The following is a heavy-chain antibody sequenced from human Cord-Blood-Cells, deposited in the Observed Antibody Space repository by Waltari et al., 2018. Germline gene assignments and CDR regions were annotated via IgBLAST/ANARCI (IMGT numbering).Heavy chain of an antibody. D-gene: IGHD6-13*01. CDR1: GGSISSYY. CDR3: ARNRHSSSDSDL. Sequence: QVQLQESGPGLVKPSETLSLTCTVSGGSISSYYWSWIRQPPGKGREWIGYIYYSGSTNYNPSRKSRVTISVDTSKNQFSLKLSYVTAADTAVYYCARNRHSSSDSDLWGRGTLVTVSS. J-gene: IGHJ2*01. CDR2: IYYSGST. V-gene: IGHV4-59*01.